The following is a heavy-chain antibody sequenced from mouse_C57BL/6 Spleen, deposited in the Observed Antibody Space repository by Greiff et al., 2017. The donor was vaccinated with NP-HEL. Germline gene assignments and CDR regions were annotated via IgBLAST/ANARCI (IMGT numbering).Heavy chain of an antibody. Sequence: EVNVVESGGGLVQPGGSLSLSCAASGFTFTDYYMSWVRQPPGKALEWLGFIRNKADGYTTEYSASVKGRFTISRDNYQSILYLQMNALRAEDSATDYCARTIYYCYYERYIDDWGTGTTVTVSS. CDR3: ARTIYYCYYERYIDD. D-gene: IGHD2-12*01. CDR2: IRNKADGYTT. J-gene: IGHJ1*03. V-gene: IGHV7-3*01. CDR1: GFTFTDYY.